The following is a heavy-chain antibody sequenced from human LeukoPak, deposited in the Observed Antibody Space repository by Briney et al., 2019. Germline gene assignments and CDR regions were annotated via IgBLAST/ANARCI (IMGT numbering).Heavy chain of an antibody. J-gene: IGHJ6*03. Sequence: TEGSLRLSCAASGFTFSSYWMSWVRQAPGKGLEWEANIKQDGSGKYYVDSVKGRFTISRDNAKNSLYLQMNSLRAEDTAVYYCARDSPNYYYYYYMDVWGKGTTVTVSS. CDR1: GFTFSSYW. CDR3: ARDSPNYYYYYYMDV. CDR2: IKQDGSGK. V-gene: IGHV3-7*01.